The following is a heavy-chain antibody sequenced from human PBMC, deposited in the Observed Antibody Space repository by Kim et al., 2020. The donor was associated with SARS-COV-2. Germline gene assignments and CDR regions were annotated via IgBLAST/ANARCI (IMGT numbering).Heavy chain of an antibody. V-gene: IGHV3-23*01. Sequence: GGSLRLSCAASGFTFSSYAMSWVRQAPGKGLEWVSAISGSGGSTYYAESVKGRFTISRDNSKNTLYLQMNSLRAEDTAVYYCAKESYDDFWSGYYGYYYYGMDVWGQGTTVTVSS. CDR1: GFTFSSYA. D-gene: IGHD3-3*01. J-gene: IGHJ6*02. CDR2: ISGSGGST. CDR3: AKESYDDFWSGYYGYYYYGMDV.